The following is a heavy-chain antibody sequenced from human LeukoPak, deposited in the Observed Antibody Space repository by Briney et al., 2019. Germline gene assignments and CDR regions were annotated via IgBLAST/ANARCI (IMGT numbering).Heavy chain of an antibody. D-gene: IGHD6-13*01. CDR2: ISYDGSNK. V-gene: IGHV3-30-3*01. CDR3: AREVAAAGTRYFDY. Sequence: GGSLRLSCAASGFTFCSYAMHWVRQAPGKGLEWVAVISYDGSNKYYADSVKGRFTISRDNSKNTLYLQMNSLRAEDTAVYYCAREVAAAGTRYFDYWGQGTVVTVSS. J-gene: IGHJ4*02. CDR1: GFTFCSYA.